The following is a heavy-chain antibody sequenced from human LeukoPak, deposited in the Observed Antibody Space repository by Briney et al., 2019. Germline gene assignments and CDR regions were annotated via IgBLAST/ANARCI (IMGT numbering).Heavy chain of an antibody. CDR2: FDPEDGET. V-gene: IGHV1-24*01. J-gene: IGHJ5*02. CDR3: ATIGAGKGIVVVPAAKYWFDP. D-gene: IGHD2-2*01. CDR1: GYTLTELS. Sequence: ASVKVSCKVSGYTLTELSMHWVRQAPGKGLELMGGFDPEDGETIYAQKFQGRVTMTEDTSTDTAYMELSSLRSEDTAVYYCATIGAGKGIVVVPAAKYWFDPWGQGTLVTVSS.